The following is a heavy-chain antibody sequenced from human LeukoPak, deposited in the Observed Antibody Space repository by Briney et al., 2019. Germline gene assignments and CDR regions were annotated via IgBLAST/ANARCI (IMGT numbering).Heavy chain of an antibody. Sequence: ASVKVSCKASGYTFTGYYMHWVRQAPGQGLEWMGWIIPIFGTANYAQKFQGRVTITADESTSTAYMELSSLRSEDTAVYYCARSLRTIDDIYDSSGSCAFDIWGQGTMVTVSS. CDR3: ARSLRTIDDIYDSSGSCAFDI. V-gene: IGHV1-69*13. J-gene: IGHJ3*02. CDR1: GYTFTGYY. D-gene: IGHD3-22*01. CDR2: IIPIFGTA.